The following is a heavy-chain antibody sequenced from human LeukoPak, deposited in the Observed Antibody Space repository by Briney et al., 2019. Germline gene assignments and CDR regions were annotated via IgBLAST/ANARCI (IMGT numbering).Heavy chain of an antibody. CDR2: IGTAGDT. V-gene: IGHV3-13*01. D-gene: IGHD3-10*01. CDR3: ARGVHRGDYFDY. J-gene: IGHJ4*02. Sequence: PGGSLRLSCAASGFTFSSYDMHWVRQATGKGLEWVSAIGTAGDTYYPGSVKGRFTISRENAKNSLYLQMNSLRAGDTAVYYCARGVHRGDYFDYWGQGTLVTVSS. CDR1: GFTFSSYD.